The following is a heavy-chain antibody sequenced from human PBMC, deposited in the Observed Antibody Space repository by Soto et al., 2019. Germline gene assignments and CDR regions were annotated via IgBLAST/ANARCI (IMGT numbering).Heavy chain of an antibody. CDR1: GGSISSSSYY. J-gene: IGHJ6*02. CDR3: ASGGIAVAGTVGYYYYYGMDV. D-gene: IGHD6-19*01. Sequence: SETLSLTCTVSGGSISSSSYYWGWIRQPPGKGLGWIGSIYYSGSTYYNPSLKSRVTISVDTSKNQFSLKLSSVTAADTAVYYCASGGIAVAGTVGYYYYYGMDVWGQGTTVTVSS. CDR2: IYYSGST. V-gene: IGHV4-39*01.